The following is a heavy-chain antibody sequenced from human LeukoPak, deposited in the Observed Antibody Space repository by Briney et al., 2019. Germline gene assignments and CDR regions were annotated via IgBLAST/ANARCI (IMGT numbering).Heavy chain of an antibody. D-gene: IGHD3-3*01. CDR3: ARDVRDYDFWSGYHMPSAY. J-gene: IGHJ4*02. CDR1: GFTFSSYG. CDR2: IWYDGSNK. V-gene: IGHV3-33*01. Sequence: PGGSLRLSCAASGFTFSSYGMHWVRQAPGKGLEWVAVIWYDGSNKYYADSVKGRFTISRDNSKNTLYLQMNSLRAEDTAVYYCARDVRDYDFWSGYHMPSAYWGQGTLVTVSS.